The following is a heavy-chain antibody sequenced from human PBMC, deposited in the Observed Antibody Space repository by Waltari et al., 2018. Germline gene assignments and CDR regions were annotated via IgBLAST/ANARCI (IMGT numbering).Heavy chain of an antibody. Sequence: EMQLVESGGGLVQPGGSLRLSCAASGFTFSDHHLDWVRQAPGKGLEWVSSISSSSSYIYYADSVKGRFTISRDNAKNSLYLQMNSLRAEDTAVYYCARDYDYVWGSSHFDYWGQGTLVTVSS. V-gene: IGHV3-21*01. CDR1: GFTFSDHH. CDR2: ISSSSSYI. J-gene: IGHJ4*02. D-gene: IGHD3-16*01. CDR3: ARDYDYVWGSSHFDY.